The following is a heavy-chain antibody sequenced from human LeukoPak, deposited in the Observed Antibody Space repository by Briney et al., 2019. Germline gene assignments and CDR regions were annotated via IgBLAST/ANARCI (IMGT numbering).Heavy chain of an antibody. Sequence: SETLSLTCPVSGRSISSTNDDWGWSRQPPGKGLEGIGSIYYSGSTYYNPSLKIRVTISIDTSKNQFSLKLTSVTAAATSVYYCARGVRDYVFDAFNIWGPGTMVTVSS. CDR3: ARGVRDYVFDAFNI. V-gene: IGHV4-39*01. CDR2: IYYSGST. J-gene: IGHJ3*02. D-gene: IGHD3-16*01. CDR1: GRSISSTNDD.